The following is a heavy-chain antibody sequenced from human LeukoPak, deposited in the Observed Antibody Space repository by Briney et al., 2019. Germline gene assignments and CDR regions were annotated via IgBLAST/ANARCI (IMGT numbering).Heavy chain of an antibody. V-gene: IGHV3-48*02. CDR2: IHSGGTTI. J-gene: IGHJ4*02. Sequence: GGSLRLSCATSGFXFSTYSINWVRQAPGQGLEWVSYIHSGGTTIYYADSVKGRFTISRDNAKNSLYLQMNSLRDEDTAVYHCARDPHALDYWGQGTLVTVSS. CDR1: GFXFSTYS. CDR3: ARDPHALDY.